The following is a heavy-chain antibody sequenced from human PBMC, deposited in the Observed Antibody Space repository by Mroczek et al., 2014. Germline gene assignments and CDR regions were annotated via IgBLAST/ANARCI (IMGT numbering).Heavy chain of an antibody. J-gene: IGHJ4*02. V-gene: IGHV4-59*01. Sequence: QVQLVESGPGLVKPSETLSLTCTVSGGSISSYYWSWIRQPPGKGLEWIGYIYYSGSTNYNPSLKSRVTISVDTSKNQFSLKLSSVTAADTAVYYCARAYYYDSSGQGRVEIFDYWGQGTLVTVSS. CDR3: ARAYYYDSSGQGRVEIFDY. D-gene: IGHD3-22*01. CDR2: IYYSGST. CDR1: GGSISSYY.